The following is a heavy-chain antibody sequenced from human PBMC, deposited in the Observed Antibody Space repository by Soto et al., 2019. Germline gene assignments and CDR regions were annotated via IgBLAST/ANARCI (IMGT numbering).Heavy chain of an antibody. J-gene: IGHJ4*02. V-gene: IGHV5-51*01. CDR3: ARLYTSGWPFDY. Sequence: GESLKISCKGSGYTFTNYWIAWVRLMSGKGLEWMGLIHPGDSDTRDSPSFQGQVTMSADKSIDTVYLHWSSLKASDSAMYYCARLYTSGWPFDYWGQGTPVTVSS. CDR2: IHPGDSDT. CDR1: GYTFTNYW. D-gene: IGHD6-19*01.